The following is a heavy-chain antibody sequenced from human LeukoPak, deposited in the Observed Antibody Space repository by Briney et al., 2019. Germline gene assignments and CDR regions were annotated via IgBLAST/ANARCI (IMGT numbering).Heavy chain of an antibody. CDR3: AKDLHGPRGEYYYDSSGYFPPAY. V-gene: IGHV3-30*02. CDR1: GFTFSSNG. D-gene: IGHD3-22*01. J-gene: IGHJ4*02. CDR2: IQYDGSKK. Sequence: PGGSLKLSCVASGFTFSSNGMHWVRQAPGKGLEWVTFIQYDGSKKYYADSVKGRFTISRDNSKNTLYLQMNSLRAEDTAVYYCAKDLHGPRGEYYYDSSGYFPPAYWGQGTLVTVSS.